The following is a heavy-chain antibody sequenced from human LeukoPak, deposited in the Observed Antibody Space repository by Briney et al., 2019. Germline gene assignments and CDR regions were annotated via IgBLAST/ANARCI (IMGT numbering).Heavy chain of an antibody. CDR1: GYTFTSYY. V-gene: IGHV1-46*01. Sequence: ASVKVSCKASGYTFTSYYMHWVRQAPGQGLEWMGIINPSGGSTSYAQKFQGRVTMTRDTSTSTVYMELSSLRSEDTAVYYCARDADITMVRGVFDYWAQGTLVTVSS. CDR3: ARDADITMVRGVFDY. J-gene: IGHJ4*02. D-gene: IGHD3-10*01. CDR2: INPSGGST.